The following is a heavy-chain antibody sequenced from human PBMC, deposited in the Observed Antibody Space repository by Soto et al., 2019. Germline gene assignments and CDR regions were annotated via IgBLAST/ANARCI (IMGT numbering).Heavy chain of an antibody. D-gene: IGHD6-19*01. J-gene: IGHJ4*02. CDR3: XXGGRQWLVTSDFNY. CDR2: VSHDGRNT. V-gene: IGHV3-30*03. CDR1: GFTFSDYA. Sequence: VQLVESGGGVVQPGRSLRLSCAASGFTFSDYAMHWVRQAPGKGLEWVAVVSHDGRNTHYADSVKGRFTISRDSXXXXXXXXXXXXXXXDTAXYXXXXGGRQWLVTSDFNYWGQGALVTVSS.